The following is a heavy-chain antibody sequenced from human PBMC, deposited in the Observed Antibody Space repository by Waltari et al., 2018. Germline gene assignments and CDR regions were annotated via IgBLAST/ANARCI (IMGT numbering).Heavy chain of an antibody. CDR3: ATDRKGELSLIFDY. CDR1: GYHLTELS. D-gene: IGHD3-16*02. CDR2: FDPEDGET. V-gene: IGHV1-24*01. J-gene: IGHJ4*02. Sequence: QVQLVQSGAEVKKPRASVKVSCQVSGYHLTELSMHRVRTAPGKGLEWMGGFDPEDGETIYEQKFQGRVTMTEDTSTDTAYMELSSLRSEDTAVYYCATDRKGELSLIFDYWGQGTLVTVSS.